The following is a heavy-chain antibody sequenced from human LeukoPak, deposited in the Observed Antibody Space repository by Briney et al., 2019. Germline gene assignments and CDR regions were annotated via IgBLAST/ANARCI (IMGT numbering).Heavy chain of an antibody. CDR3: ARGPTTVTTLSYFDY. CDR1: GYSFTSYW. J-gene: IGHJ4*02. CDR2: ISAYNGNT. D-gene: IGHD4-11*01. V-gene: IGHV1-18*04. Sequence: GASLKISCKGSGYSFTSYWIGWVRQAPGQGLEWMGWISAYNGNTNYAQKLQGRVTMTTDTSTSTAYMELRSLRSDDTAVYYCARGPTTVTTLSYFDYWGQGTLVTVSS.